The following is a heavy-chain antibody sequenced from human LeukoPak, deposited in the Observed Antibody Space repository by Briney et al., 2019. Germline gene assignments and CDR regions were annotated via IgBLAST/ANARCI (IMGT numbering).Heavy chain of an antibody. D-gene: IGHD3-10*01. Sequence: SGGSLRLSCAASGFTFSSYEMNWVRQAPGKGLEWVSYISSSGSTIYYADSVKGRFTISRVTAKNSLYLQMNSLRAEDTAVYYCASGVQLWSGDNWFDPWGQGTLVTVSS. CDR3: ASGVQLWSGDNWFDP. J-gene: IGHJ5*02. CDR1: GFTFSSYE. CDR2: ISSSGSTI. V-gene: IGHV3-48*03.